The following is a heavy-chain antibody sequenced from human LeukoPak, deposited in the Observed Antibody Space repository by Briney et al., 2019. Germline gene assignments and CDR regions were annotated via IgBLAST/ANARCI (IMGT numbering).Heavy chain of an antibody. J-gene: IGHJ4*02. D-gene: IGHD3-22*01. V-gene: IGHV4-34*01. CDR3: ARERDGGDYDSSGYQTEIFDY. CDR2: INHSGST. CDR1: GGSFSGYY. Sequence: SETLSLTCAVYGGSFSGYYWSWIRQPPGKGLEWIGEINHSGSTNYNPSLKSRVTISVDTSKNQFSLKLSSVTAADTAVYYCARERDGGDYDSSGYQTEIFDYWGQGTLVTVSS.